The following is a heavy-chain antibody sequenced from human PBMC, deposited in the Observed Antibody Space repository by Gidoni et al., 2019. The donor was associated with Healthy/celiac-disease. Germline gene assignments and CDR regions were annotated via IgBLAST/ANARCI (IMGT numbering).Heavy chain of an antibody. D-gene: IGHD4-17*01. J-gene: IGHJ4*02. CDR3: TRRTTVVTPFDY. CDR1: GFTFGDYA. Sequence: EVQLVASGGGLVKPGRSLRLSCTASGFTFGDYALSWFRQAPGKGLEWVGFSRRKDYGGTTEYAASVKGRFTISRDDYKSIAYLQMNSLKTEDTAVYYCTRRTTVVTPFDYWGQGTLVTVSS. CDR2: SRRKDYGGTT. V-gene: IGHV3-49*05.